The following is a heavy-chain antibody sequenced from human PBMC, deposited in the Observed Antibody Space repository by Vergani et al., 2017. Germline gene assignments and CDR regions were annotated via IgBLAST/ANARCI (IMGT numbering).Heavy chain of an antibody. V-gene: IGHV4-4*02. CDR1: GGSICSSNW. J-gene: IGHJ2*01. CDR3: ARALRRFGFGASHHWYFDL. Sequence: QVQLQESGPGLVKPSGTLSLTCAVSGGSICSSNWWSWVRQPPGKGLEWIGEIYHSGSTNYNPSPKSRVTISVDKSKNQFSLKLSSGTAADTAVYYCARALRRFGFGASHHWYFDLWGRGTLVTVSS. D-gene: IGHD3-10*01. CDR2: IYHSGST.